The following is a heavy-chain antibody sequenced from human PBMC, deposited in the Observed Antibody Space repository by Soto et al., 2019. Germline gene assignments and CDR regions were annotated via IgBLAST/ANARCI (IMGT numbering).Heavy chain of an antibody. CDR3: ARDDSGSYYYYYYYMDV. Sequence: GGSLRLSCAASGSTFSSYSMNWVRQAPGKGLEWVSYISSSSSTIYYADSVKGRFTISRDNAKNSLYLQMNSLRAEDTAVYYCARDDSGSYYYYYYYMDVWGKGTTVTVSS. CDR1: GSTFSSYS. D-gene: IGHD1-26*01. V-gene: IGHV3-48*04. CDR2: ISSSSSTI. J-gene: IGHJ6*03.